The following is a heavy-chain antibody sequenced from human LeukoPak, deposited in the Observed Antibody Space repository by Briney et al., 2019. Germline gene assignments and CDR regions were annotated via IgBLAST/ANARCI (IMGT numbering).Heavy chain of an antibody. CDR2: IYRSGNT. J-gene: IGHJ4*02. Sequence: GGSLRLSSAASGFTVNNYYMTWVRQAPGKGREWVSVIYRSGNTYYADSVKGRFTISRDTSKNTLYLQVNSLRGDDTAGYYCAREAYGYYFDYWGQGTLVTVSS. V-gene: IGHV3-53*01. CDR1: GFTVNNYY. CDR3: AREAYGYYFDY. D-gene: IGHD3-10*01.